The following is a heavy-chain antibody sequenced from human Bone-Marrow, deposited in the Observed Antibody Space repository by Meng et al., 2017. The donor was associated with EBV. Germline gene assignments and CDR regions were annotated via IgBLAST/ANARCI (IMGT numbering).Heavy chain of an antibody. D-gene: IGHD6-13*01. Sequence: DVLLLESXGGLVQPGXSLRLSXAASGFPFTTYGMNWVRQAPGKGLEWVSSITDNGGSTYYADSVKGRFTISRDNSKNTLFLQMNTLRAEDTAVYYCAGRVDSSSWYGSWYFDLWGRGTLVTVSS. CDR3: AGRVDSSSWYGSWYFDL. CDR1: GFPFTTYG. J-gene: IGHJ2*01. CDR2: ITDNGGST. V-gene: IGHV3-23*01.